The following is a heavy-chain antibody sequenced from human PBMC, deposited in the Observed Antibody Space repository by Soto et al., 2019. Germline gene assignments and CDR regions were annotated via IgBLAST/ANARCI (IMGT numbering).Heavy chain of an antibody. D-gene: IGHD5-18*01. V-gene: IGHV4-31*03. CDR2: IYYSGNT. J-gene: IGHJ6*02. CDR3: ARDRLMATAGTARHYFGLDV. Sequence: QVQLQESGPGLVKPSQTLSLTCTVSGGSIRSGGYYWSWVRQNPRRGLEWIGNIYYSGNTYYNPSLKSRLTISVDTSNNQFALNLSSVTAPDTAVYYCARDRLMATAGTARHYFGLDVWGQGTTGTVSS. CDR1: GGSIRSGGYY.